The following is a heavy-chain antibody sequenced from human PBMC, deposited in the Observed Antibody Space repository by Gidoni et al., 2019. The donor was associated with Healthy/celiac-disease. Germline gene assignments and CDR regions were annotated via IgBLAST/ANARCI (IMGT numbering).Heavy chain of an antibody. CDR2: INHSGST. CDR1: GGSFSGYY. CDR3: ASQPPNWGSGWYFDL. J-gene: IGHJ2*01. Sequence: QVQLQQWGAGLLKPSETLSLTCAVYGGSFSGYYWSWIRQPPGKGLEWIGEINHSGSTNYNPSLKSRVTISVDTSKNQFSLKLSSVTAADTAVYYCASQPPNWGSGWYFDLWGRGTLVTVSS. D-gene: IGHD7-27*01. V-gene: IGHV4-34*01.